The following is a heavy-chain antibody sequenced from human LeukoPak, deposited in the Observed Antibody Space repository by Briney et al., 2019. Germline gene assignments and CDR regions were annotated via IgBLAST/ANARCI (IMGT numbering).Heavy chain of an antibody. CDR2: IYSGGST. Sequence: GGSLRLSCAVSGFTVSSNYMSWVRQAPGKGLEWVSVIYSGGSTYYADSVKGRFTISRDDSKNTLYLQMNSLRAEDTAVYYCARGGYSYGPYYFDYWGQGTLVTVSS. J-gene: IGHJ4*02. CDR1: GFTVSSNY. CDR3: ARGGYSYGPYYFDY. V-gene: IGHV3-53*01. D-gene: IGHD5-18*01.